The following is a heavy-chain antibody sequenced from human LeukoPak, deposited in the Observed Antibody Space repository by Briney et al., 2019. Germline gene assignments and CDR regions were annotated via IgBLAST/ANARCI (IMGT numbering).Heavy chain of an antibody. D-gene: IGHD5-12*01. CDR2: IGISGLT. CDR1: EFAFDMYS. CDR3: ARDRQYSGHDPWSGFDS. J-gene: IGHJ4*02. V-gene: IGHV3-21*06. Sequence: GVSLRLSCAASEFAFDMYSINWVRQAPGKGLEWVSTIGISGLTYYTDSVRGRFTISRDSPKNSIYLQMNSLRAEDTAVYYCARDRQYSGHDPWSGFDSWGQGTLVTVSS.